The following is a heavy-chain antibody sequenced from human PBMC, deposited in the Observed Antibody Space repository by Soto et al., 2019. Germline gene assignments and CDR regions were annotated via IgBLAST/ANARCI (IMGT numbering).Heavy chain of an antibody. D-gene: IGHD3-10*01. CDR3: ATSYGSGYRAFDY. Sequence: QVQLVQXGXEVKXPGXSVKVSCKASGDTFSFYSINWVRXXPGLGLEWMGRVNPILSMSNYAQRFQGRVTMTADKSTSTAYMELSGLRSEDTAMYYCATSYGSGYRAFDYWGQGALVTVSS. CDR2: VNPILSMS. V-gene: IGHV1-69*04. CDR1: GDTFSFYS. J-gene: IGHJ4*02.